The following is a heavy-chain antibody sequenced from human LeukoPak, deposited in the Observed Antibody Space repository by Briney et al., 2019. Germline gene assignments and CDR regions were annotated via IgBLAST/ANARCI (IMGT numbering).Heavy chain of an antibody. Sequence: SETLSLTCAVYGGSLSGYYWSWIRQPPGKGLEWIGEINHSGSTNYNPSLKSRVTISVDTSKNQFSLKLSSVTAADTAVYYCARSPKYLNWFDPWGQGTLVTVSS. CDR2: INHSGST. CDR1: GGSLSGYY. CDR3: ARSPKYLNWFDP. J-gene: IGHJ5*02. D-gene: IGHD2/OR15-2a*01. V-gene: IGHV4-34*01.